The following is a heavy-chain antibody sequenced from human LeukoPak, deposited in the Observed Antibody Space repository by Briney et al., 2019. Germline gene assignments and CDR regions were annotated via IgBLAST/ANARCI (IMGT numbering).Heavy chain of an antibody. J-gene: IGHJ4*02. V-gene: IGHV1-8*02. D-gene: IGHD2-2*02. CDR1: GYKFISYD. Sequence: ASVKVSCKASGYKFISYDLNWVRQAPGQGLEWMGWMNPNSGNTGYAQKFQGRVTMTRNTSISTAYMELSSLRSDDTAVYYCARAPSRGYCSSSSCYIGYWGQGTLVTVSS. CDR3: ARAPSRGYCSSSSCYIGY. CDR2: MNPNSGNT.